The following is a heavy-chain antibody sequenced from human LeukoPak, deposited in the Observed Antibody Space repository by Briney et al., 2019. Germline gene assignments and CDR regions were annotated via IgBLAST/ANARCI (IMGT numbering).Heavy chain of an antibody. CDR3: ARSQSGYNYGYHFDS. Sequence: SQTLSLTCAVYGGSFSEYYWSWIRQPPGKGLEWIGEINHSGSTNYNPSLKSRVTISVDTSKNQFSLKLTSVTAADTAVYYCARSQSGYNYGYHFDSWGQGTLVTVSS. D-gene: IGHD5-18*01. J-gene: IGHJ4*02. V-gene: IGHV4-34*01. CDR2: INHSGST. CDR1: GGSFSEYY.